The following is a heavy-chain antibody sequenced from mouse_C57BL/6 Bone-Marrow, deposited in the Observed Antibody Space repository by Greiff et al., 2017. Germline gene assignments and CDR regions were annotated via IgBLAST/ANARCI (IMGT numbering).Heavy chain of an antibody. CDR3: TTSSYGNRYFDY. J-gene: IGHJ2*01. V-gene: IGHV14-4*01. D-gene: IGHD2-1*01. Sequence: VQLQQSGAELVRPGASVKLSCTASGFNIQDDYMHWVKQRPEQGLEWIGWIDPENGDTEYASKFQGKATITADTASNTAYLQLSSLTSEDTAVYYCTTSSYGNRYFDYWGQGTTLTVSS. CDR1: GFNIQDDY. CDR2: IDPENGDT.